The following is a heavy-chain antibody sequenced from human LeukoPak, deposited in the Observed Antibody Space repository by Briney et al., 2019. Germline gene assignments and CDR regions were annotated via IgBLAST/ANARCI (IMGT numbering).Heavy chain of an antibody. CDR2: IYASGST. J-gene: IGHJ5*02. V-gene: IGHV4-4*07. CDR3: ARLLVVESRFDP. CDR1: DGSINSYF. D-gene: IGHD2-15*01. Sequence: SETLSLTCTGSDGSINSYFWSWIRHPAGKGLEYIVRIYASGSTNYNPSLKSRVTMSVDTSKNHFSLKLSSVTAADTAVYYCARLLVVESRFDPWGQGTLVTVSS.